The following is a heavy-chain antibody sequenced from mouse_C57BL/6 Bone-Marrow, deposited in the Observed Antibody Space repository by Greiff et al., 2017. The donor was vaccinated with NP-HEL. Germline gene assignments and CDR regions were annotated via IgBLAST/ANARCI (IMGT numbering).Heavy chain of an antibody. CDR1: GFSFTSYG. Sequence: QVQLQQSGPGLVQPSQSLSITCTVSGFSFTSYGVHWVRQPPGKGLEWMGVIWSGGSTDYNAAFISRLSISKDNAKSQVFFKMNSLQADDTAIYYWAKNDGGYAMDYWGQGTSVTVSS. CDR2: IWSGGST. V-gene: IGHV2-4*01. CDR3: AKNDGGYAMDY. J-gene: IGHJ4*01.